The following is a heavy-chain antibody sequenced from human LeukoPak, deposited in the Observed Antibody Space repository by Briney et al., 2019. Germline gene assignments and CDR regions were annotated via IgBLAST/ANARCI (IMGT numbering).Heavy chain of an antibody. J-gene: IGHJ3*02. CDR1: GYSFTSYW. CDR2: IYPGDSDT. Sequence: GESLKISCKGSGYSFTSYWIGWVRQMPGKGLEWMGVIYPGDSDTRYSPSFQGQVTISADKSISTAYLQWSSLKASDTAMYYCARRLVVVNDAFDIWGQGTMVTVSS. CDR3: ARRLVVVNDAFDI. V-gene: IGHV5-51*01. D-gene: IGHD3-22*01.